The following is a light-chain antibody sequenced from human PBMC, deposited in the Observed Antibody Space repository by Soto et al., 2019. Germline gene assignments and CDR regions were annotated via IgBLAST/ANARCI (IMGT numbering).Light chain of an antibody. V-gene: IGKV3-15*01. J-gene: IGKJ4*01. CDR3: QHYNNWPPLT. CDR1: RNIISN. CDR2: AAS. Sequence: EIVMTQSPATLSVSPGERATLSCRASRNIISNLAWYQQKPGQAPRLLIYAASTRATGIPARFRGSGAGTEFTLPIISLQSEDFAVYYCQHYNNWPPLTFGGGTKVEIK.